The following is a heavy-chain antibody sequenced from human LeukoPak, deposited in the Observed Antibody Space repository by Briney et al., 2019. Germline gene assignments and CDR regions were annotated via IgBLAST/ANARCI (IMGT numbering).Heavy chain of an antibody. V-gene: IGHV1-8*02. CDR1: GGTFSSYA. Sequence: ASVKVSCKASGGTFSSYAISWVRQAPGQGLEWMGWMNPNSGNTGYAQKFQGRVTMTRNTSISTAYMELSSLRSEDTAVYYCARTTIFSYYDFWSGYYPYYYYYYMDVWGKGTTVTVSS. D-gene: IGHD3-3*01. CDR3: ARTTIFSYYDFWSGYYPYYYYYYMDV. J-gene: IGHJ6*03. CDR2: MNPNSGNT.